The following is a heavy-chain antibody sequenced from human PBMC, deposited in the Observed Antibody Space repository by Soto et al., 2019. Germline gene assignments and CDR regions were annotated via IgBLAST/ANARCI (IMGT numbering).Heavy chain of an antibody. CDR2: IIPIFGTA. J-gene: IGHJ5*02. CDR3: ASSPPRYYYDSSGYYLPWFDP. Sequence: SVKVSCKASGGTFSSYAISWVRQAPGQGLEWMGGIIPIFGTANYAQKFQGRVTITADESTSTAYMELSSLRSEDTAVYYCASSPPRYYYDSSGYYLPWFDPWGQGTLVTVSS. V-gene: IGHV1-69*13. D-gene: IGHD3-22*01. CDR1: GGTFSSYA.